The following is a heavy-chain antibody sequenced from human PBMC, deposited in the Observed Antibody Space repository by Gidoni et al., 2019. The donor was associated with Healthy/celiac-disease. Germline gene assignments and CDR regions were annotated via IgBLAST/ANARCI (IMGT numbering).Heavy chain of an antibody. CDR2: IIPICGTA. V-gene: IGHV1-69*01. D-gene: IGHD3-22*01. Sequence: HVQLAQSGAEVKKPGSSVKVSCKASGGNFSSYAISWVRQAPGQGLEWMGGIIPICGTANYAQKFQGRVTITADESTSTAYMELSSLRSEDTAVYYCARDESGYYYKDYYGMDVWGQGTTVTVSS. J-gene: IGHJ6*02. CDR3: ARDESGYYYKDYYGMDV. CDR1: GGNFSSYA.